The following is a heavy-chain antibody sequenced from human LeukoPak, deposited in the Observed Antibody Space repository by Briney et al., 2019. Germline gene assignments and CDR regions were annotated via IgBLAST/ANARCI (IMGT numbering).Heavy chain of an antibody. V-gene: IGHV1-18*01. CDR2: ISAYNGNK. J-gene: IGHJ4*02. Sequence: GASVKVSCKASGYTFTSYGISWVRQAPGQGLEWMGWISAYNGNKNYAQTLQGRVTMTTDTSTSTAYMELRSLRSDDTAVYYCAREGGDSSGYYRGRSRSWLDYWGQGTLVTVSP. CDR3: AREGGDSSGYYRGRSRSWLDY. D-gene: IGHD3-22*01. CDR1: GYTFTSYG.